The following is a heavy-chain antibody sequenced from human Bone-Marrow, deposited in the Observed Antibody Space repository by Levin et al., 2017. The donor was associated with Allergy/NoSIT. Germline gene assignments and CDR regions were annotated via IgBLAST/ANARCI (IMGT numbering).Heavy chain of an antibody. Sequence: ASVKVSCKGSGYTFTNYWIAWVRQQPGKGLECMGIISPSDSDTRYSPSFEGQVTIPADKSITTAYVQWSGLKASDSAIYYCARLGDEYCGGGRCYLYYFYGMDVWGQGTTVTVSS. CDR1: GYTFTNYW. D-gene: IGHD2-15*01. CDR2: ISPSDSDT. J-gene: IGHJ6*02. V-gene: IGHV5-51*01. CDR3: ARLGDEYCGGGRCYLYYFYGMDV.